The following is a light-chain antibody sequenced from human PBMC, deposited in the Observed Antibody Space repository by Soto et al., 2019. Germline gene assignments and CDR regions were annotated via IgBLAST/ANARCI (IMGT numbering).Light chain of an antibody. CDR1: QSISRS. CDR2: DAS. Sequence: IQMTQSPSTLSASVGDRVTITCRASQSISRSLAWYQHQPGKAPKLLIYDASALPRGVPSRFSGSGSGTKFTLTIASLQPDDFATYYCQQYETFSGTFGPRTKVDIK. J-gene: IGKJ1*01. V-gene: IGKV1-5*01. CDR3: QQYETFSGT.